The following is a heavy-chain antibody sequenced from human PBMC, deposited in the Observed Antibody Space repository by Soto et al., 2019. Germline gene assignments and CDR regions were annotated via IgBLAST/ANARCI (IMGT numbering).Heavy chain of an antibody. D-gene: IGHD1-1*01. Sequence: SVKVSCKTSGGTFNTHAISWVRQAPGHGFEWMGGIVPIYGIPSHAQKFQGRVTITADEPTTTVYMELSSLRSDNTAVYYCARGPNWNARYYYYRMDVWGQGTTVTVSS. CDR3: ARGPNWNARYYYYRMDV. CDR1: GGTFNTHA. J-gene: IGHJ6*02. CDR2: IVPIYGIP. V-gene: IGHV1-69*13.